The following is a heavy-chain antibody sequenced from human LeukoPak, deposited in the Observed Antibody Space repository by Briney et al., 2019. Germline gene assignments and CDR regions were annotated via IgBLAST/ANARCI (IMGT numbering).Heavy chain of an antibody. J-gene: IGHJ3*02. CDR3: ARPISPGAADAFDI. D-gene: IGHD1-26*01. Sequence: SETLSLTCAVYGGSFNGYYWSWIRQLPGKGLEWIGESIHSGTTNYNPSLKSRVTMSVDTSKNQFSLELSSVTAADTAVYYCARPISPGAADAFDIWGQGTMVTVSS. CDR2: SIHSGTT. V-gene: IGHV4-34*12. CDR1: GGSFNGYY.